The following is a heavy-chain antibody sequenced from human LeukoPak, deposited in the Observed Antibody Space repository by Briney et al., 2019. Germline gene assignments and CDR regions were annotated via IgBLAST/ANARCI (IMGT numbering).Heavy chain of an antibody. D-gene: IGHD4-17*01. CDR2: ISISNI. CDR3: ARDLYRTVTNYWGNYYHGMDV. CDR1: GFTFSSYS. Sequence: GGSLRLFCAASGFTFSSYSMNWVRQAPGKGLEWVSYISISNIYYADSVKGRFTISRDNAKNSLYPQMNSLRAEDTAVYYCARDLYRTVTNYWGNYYHGMDVWGQGTTVTVSS. V-gene: IGHV3-48*01. J-gene: IGHJ6*02.